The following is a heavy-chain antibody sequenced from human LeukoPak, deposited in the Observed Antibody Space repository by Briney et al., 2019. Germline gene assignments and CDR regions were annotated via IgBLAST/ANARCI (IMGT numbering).Heavy chain of an antibody. Sequence: SETLSLTCAVYGGSFSGYYWSWIRQPPGKGLEWIGEINHSGSTNYNPSLKSRVTISVDTSKNQFSLKLSSVTAADTAVYYCARYSSGWYSLFDYWGQGTLVTVSS. J-gene: IGHJ4*02. CDR1: GGSFSGYY. D-gene: IGHD6-19*01. CDR2: INHSGST. CDR3: ARYSSGWYSLFDY. V-gene: IGHV4-34*01.